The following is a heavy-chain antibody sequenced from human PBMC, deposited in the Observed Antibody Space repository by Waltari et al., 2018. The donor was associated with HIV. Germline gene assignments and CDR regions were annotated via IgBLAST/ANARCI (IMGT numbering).Heavy chain of an antibody. CDR3: AERYRAFNLGC. D-gene: IGHD5-12*01. J-gene: IGHJ1*01. CDR1: VNPFCASV. Sequence: QVQLPQSPSQLRKPGTSVKISCKSSVNPFCASVINWVRQAPGQGLEWIGLNDTKTGSSTCGLVLNGLLNLGLDTADTTSNLHIRASESNDMAIYYIAERYRAFNLGCWGQGTRCTVSP. CDR2: NDTKTGSS. V-gene: IGHV7-4-1*01.